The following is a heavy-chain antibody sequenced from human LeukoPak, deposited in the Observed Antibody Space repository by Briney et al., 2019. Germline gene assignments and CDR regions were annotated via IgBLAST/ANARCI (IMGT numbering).Heavy chain of an antibody. V-gene: IGHV1-18*01. CDR1: GYTFTTYG. Sequence: ASVKVSCKASGYTFTTYGISWVRQAPGQGLEWMGWISAYNGNTNYAQKLQGRVTLTTDTSTSTAYMELRSLGSDDTAVYYCARDLRSSGWTENDYWGPGTLVTVSS. D-gene: IGHD6-19*01. CDR3: ARDLRSSGWTENDY. CDR2: ISAYNGNT. J-gene: IGHJ4*02.